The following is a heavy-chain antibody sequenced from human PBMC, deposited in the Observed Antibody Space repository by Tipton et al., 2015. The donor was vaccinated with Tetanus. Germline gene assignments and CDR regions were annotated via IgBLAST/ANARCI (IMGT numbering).Heavy chain of an antibody. CDR2: ISGSSNYI. CDR1: GFTFSKYS. D-gene: IGHD3-10*01. J-gene: IGHJ4*02. CDR3: AKEFQRARIRFFDS. V-gene: IGHV3-21*01. Sequence: SLRLSCTASGFTFSKYSMNWVRQAPGKGLEWVSSISGSSNYIYYADSVKGRFTISRANAKNSLYLQMNSLRPEDTAVYYCAKEFQRARIRFFDSWGQGTQVTASS.